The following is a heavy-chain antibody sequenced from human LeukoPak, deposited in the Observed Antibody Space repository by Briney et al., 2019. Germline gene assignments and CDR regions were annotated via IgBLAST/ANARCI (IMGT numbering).Heavy chain of an antibody. J-gene: IGHJ4*02. CDR1: GGSISSSSYY. V-gene: IGHV4-39*01. CDR3: ARHYYGSGIRGLAFDS. Sequence: SETLSLTCTVSGGSISSSSYYWGWIRQPPGEGLERIGSIYSGTTYYNPSLKSRVTISVDTSKSQFSLKLNSMTAADTAVYYCARHYYGSGIRGLAFDSWGQGILVTVSS. D-gene: IGHD3-10*01. CDR2: IYSGTT.